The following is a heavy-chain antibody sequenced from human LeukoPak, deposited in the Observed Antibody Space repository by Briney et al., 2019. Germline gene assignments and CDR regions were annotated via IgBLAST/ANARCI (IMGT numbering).Heavy chain of an antibody. D-gene: IGHD3-9*01. V-gene: IGHV4-59*01. J-gene: IGHJ4*02. CDR1: GGSISSYY. CDR2: IYYSGST. CDR3: ARGSHYDILTGYFDY. Sequence: SETLSLTCTVSGGSISSYYWSWIRQPPGKGLEWIGYIYYSGSTNYNPSLKSQVTISVDTSKNQFSLKLSSVTAADTAVYYCARGSHYDILTGYFDYWGQGTLVTVSS.